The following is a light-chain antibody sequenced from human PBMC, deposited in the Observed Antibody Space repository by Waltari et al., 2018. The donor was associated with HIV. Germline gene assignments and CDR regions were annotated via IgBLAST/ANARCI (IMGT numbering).Light chain of an antibody. CDR2: GAM. Sequence: HSVLTQPPSVSGAPGQTVTISCTGNNSNIGAGYDVHWYQQLPGAAPKLLISGAMHRSSGVPGRFSGSKSGTSASLAITGLQPEDEAAYFCQSYDNTLPIFWVFGGGTKLTV. V-gene: IGLV1-40*01. J-gene: IGLJ3*02. CDR3: QSYDNTLPIFWV. CDR1: NSNIGAGYD.